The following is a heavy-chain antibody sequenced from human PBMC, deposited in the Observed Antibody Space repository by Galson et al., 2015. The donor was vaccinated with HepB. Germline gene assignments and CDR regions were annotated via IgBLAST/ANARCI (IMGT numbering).Heavy chain of an antibody. CDR3: AREAVSSWYDY. Sequence: SLRLSCAASGFTFSSYGMHWVRQAPGKGLEWVAVIWYDGSNKYYADPVKGRFTISRDNSKNTLYLQMNSLRAEDTAVYYCAREAVSSWYDYWGQGTLVTVSS. CDR1: GFTFSSYG. J-gene: IGHJ4*02. V-gene: IGHV3-33*01. D-gene: IGHD6-13*01. CDR2: IWYDGSNK.